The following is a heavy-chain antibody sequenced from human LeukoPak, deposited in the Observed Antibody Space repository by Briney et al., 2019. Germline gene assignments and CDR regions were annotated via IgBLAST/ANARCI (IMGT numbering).Heavy chain of an antibody. Sequence: GGSLRLSCAASGFTFDDNTMHWVRHASGKGLEWVSLISWDGGSTYYADSVKGRFTISRDSRKTSPQLQVNSLRTEDTALYYCAKGGVVVTTMTDYWGQGTLVTVSS. V-gene: IGHV3-43*01. J-gene: IGHJ4*02. CDR1: GFTFDDNT. CDR3: AKGGVVVTTMTDY. CDR2: ISWDGGST. D-gene: IGHD2-21*02.